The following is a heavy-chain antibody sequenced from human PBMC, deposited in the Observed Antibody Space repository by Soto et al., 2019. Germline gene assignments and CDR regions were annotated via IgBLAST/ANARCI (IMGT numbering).Heavy chain of an antibody. CDR1: GYTSTNYG. CDR3: ANDIRDIPGGKGLSY. V-gene: IGHV1-3*01. CDR2: INAGSGNT. D-gene: IGHD3-22*01. Sequence: GASVKVSCKASGYTSTNYGMHWVRQALGQRLEWMGWINAGSGNTKYSQKFQGRITITRDTSASTVYMELSSLRSEDTAVYYSANDIRDIPGGKGLSYRGQRALGTVSS. J-gene: IGHJ4*02.